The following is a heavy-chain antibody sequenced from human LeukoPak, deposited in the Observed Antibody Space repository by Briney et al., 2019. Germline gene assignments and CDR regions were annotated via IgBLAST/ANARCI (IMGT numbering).Heavy chain of an antibody. CDR1: GFTFSSYA. J-gene: IGHJ4*02. CDR2: ISYDGSNK. V-gene: IGHV3-30-3*01. D-gene: IGHD6-13*01. CDR3: ARDNKPRIAAAPLGY. Sequence: GRSLRLSCAASGFTFSSYAMHWVCQAPGKGLEWVAVISYDGSNKYYADSVKGRFTISRDNSKNTLYLQMNSLRAEDTAVYYCARDNKPRIAAAPLGYWGQGTLVTVSS.